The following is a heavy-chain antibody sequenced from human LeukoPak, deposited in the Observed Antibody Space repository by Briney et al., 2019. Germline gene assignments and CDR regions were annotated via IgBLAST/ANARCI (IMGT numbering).Heavy chain of an antibody. Sequence: SVKVSCKASGYTFTGYYIHWVRQAPGQGLEWMGWINPNSGGTNYAQKFQGRVTMTRDTSISTAYMELSRLRSDDTAVYYCARGVAVGASLFDYWGQGTLVTVSS. V-gene: IGHV1-2*02. CDR2: INPNSGGT. D-gene: IGHD1-26*01. J-gene: IGHJ4*02. CDR3: ARGVAVGASLFDY. CDR1: GYTFTGYY.